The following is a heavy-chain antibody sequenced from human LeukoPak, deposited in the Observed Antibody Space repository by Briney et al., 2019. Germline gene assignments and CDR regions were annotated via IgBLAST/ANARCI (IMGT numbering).Heavy chain of an antibody. Sequence: GGSLRFSCAASGFTFSDYYMSWIRQAPGKGLEWVSYISSSGSTIYYADSVKGRFTISRDNAKNSLYLQMNSLRAEDTAVYYCARDGRIVVVVAATVDAFDIWGQGTMVTVSS. CDR2: ISSSGSTI. D-gene: IGHD2-15*01. CDR1: GFTFSDYY. CDR3: ARDGRIVVVVAATVDAFDI. J-gene: IGHJ3*02. V-gene: IGHV3-11*01.